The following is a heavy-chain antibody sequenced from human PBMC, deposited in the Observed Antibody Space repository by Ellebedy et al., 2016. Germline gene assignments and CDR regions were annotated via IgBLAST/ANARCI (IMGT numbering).Heavy chain of an antibody. CDR2: ISYDGSNK. V-gene: IGHV3-30*03. CDR3: ARDHGRWFNP. CDR1: GFTFSSYG. J-gene: IGHJ5*02. Sequence: GESLKISXAASGFTFSSYGMHWVRQAPGKGLEWVAVISYDGSNKYYADSVKGRFTISRDNAKNSLYLQMNSLRDEDTAVYYCARDHGRWFNPWGQGTLVTVSS. D-gene: IGHD5-24*01.